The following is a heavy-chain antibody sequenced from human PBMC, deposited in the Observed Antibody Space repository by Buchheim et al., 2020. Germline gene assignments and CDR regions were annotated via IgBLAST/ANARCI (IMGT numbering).Heavy chain of an antibody. CDR1: GDTFSSYA. V-gene: IGHV1-69*01. D-gene: IGHD2-15*01. CDR3: ARESLEYCSGGSCFRGFDY. Sequence: QVQLVQSGAEVKKPGSSVKVSCKASGDTFSSYALSWVRQAPGQGLEWMGGIIPIFGTPNYAQKFQGRVTITADESTSTAYMELSSLRSEDTAVYYRARESLEYCSGGSCFRGFDYWGQGTL. J-gene: IGHJ4*02. CDR2: IIPIFGTP.